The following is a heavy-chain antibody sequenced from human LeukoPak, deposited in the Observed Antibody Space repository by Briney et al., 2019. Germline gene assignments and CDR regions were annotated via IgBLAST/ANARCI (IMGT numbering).Heavy chain of an antibody. CDR2: ISYDGSNK. CDR1: GFTFSSYG. CDR3: AKESVAGSYFDY. Sequence: GGSLRLSCAASGFTFSSYGMHWVRQAPGKGLEWVAVISYDGSNKYYADSVKGRFTISRDNSKNTQYLQMNSLRAEDTAVYYCAKESVAGSYFDYWGQGTLVTVSS. V-gene: IGHV3-30*18. J-gene: IGHJ4*02. D-gene: IGHD6-19*01.